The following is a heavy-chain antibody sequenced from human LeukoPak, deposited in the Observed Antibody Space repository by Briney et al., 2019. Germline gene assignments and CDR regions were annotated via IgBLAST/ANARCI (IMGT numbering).Heavy chain of an antibody. CDR3: ARGEYYYGSGSYYIMGY. CDR2: IYYSGST. CDR1: GGSISSYY. V-gene: IGHV4-59*01. Sequence: SETLSLTCTVSGGSISSYYWSWIRQPPGKGLEWIGYIYYSGSTNYNPSLKSRVTISVDTSKDQFSLKLSSVTAADTAVYYCARGEYYYGSGSYYIMGYWGQGTLVTVSS. D-gene: IGHD3-10*01. J-gene: IGHJ4*02.